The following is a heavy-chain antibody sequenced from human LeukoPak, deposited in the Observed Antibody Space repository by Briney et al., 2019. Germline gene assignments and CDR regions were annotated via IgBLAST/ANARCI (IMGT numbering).Heavy chain of an antibody. D-gene: IGHD1-26*01. CDR3: ARGSPNWVGATSHFDY. V-gene: IGHV1-46*01. CDR1: GYTFTSYY. J-gene: IGHJ4*02. Sequence: ASVKVSCKASGYTFTSYYMHWVRQAPGQGLEWMGIINPSGGSTSYAQKFQGRVTMTRDTSTSTVYMELSSLGSEDTAVYYCARGSPNWVGATSHFDYWGQGTLVTVSS. CDR2: INPSGGST.